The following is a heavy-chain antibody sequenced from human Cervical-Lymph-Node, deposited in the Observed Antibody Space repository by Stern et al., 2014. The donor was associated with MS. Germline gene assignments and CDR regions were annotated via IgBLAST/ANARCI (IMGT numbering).Heavy chain of an antibody. Sequence: EVQLXXXGGGLVKPGGSLRLSCAASGFTFSSYSMNWVRQAPGKGLEWVSSISSSSSYIYYADSVKGRFTISRDNAKHSXXXQMNXXXXXXXXXXYCARXXXXXXXXXWG. CDR3: ARXXXXXXXXX. CDR1: GFTFSSYS. V-gene: IGHV3-21*01. CDR2: ISSSSSYI. J-gene: IGHJ1*01.